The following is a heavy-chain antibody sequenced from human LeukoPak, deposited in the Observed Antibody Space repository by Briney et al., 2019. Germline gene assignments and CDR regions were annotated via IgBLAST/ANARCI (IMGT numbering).Heavy chain of an antibody. V-gene: IGHV3-33*01. CDR1: GFTFSSYG. Sequence: GGSLRLSCAASGFTFSSYGMHWVRQAPGKGLEWVAVIWYDGSNKYYADSVKGRFTISRDNSKNTLYLQMNSLRAEDTAVYYCARDPHRYDSSGLNWFDSWGQGTLVTVSS. J-gene: IGHJ5*01. CDR2: IWYDGSNK. D-gene: IGHD3-22*01. CDR3: ARDPHRYDSSGLNWFDS.